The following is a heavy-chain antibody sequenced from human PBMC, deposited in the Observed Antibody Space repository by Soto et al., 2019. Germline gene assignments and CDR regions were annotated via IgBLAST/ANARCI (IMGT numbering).Heavy chain of an antibody. Sequence: SVKVSCKASGGTFSSYAISWVRQAPGQGLEWMGGIIPIFGTANYAQKFQGRVTITADESTSTAYMELSSLRSEDTAVYYCARFCTGGSCYYVPDYWGQGTLVTVYS. CDR2: IIPIFGTA. J-gene: IGHJ4*02. V-gene: IGHV1-69*13. CDR1: GGTFSSYA. D-gene: IGHD2-15*01. CDR3: ARFCTGGSCYYVPDY.